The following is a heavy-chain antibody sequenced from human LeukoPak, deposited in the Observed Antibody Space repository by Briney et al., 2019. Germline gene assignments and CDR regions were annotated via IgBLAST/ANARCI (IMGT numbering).Heavy chain of an antibody. D-gene: IGHD5-24*01. V-gene: IGHV4-30-2*01. CDR1: GGSISSGGYY. Sequence: SETLSLTCTVSGGSISSGGYYWSWIRQPPGKGLEWIGYIYHSGSTYYNPSLKSRVTISVDRSKNQFSLKLSSVTAADTAVYYCARVPRGEMATDYMDVWGKGTTVTVSS. CDR3: ARVPRGEMATDYMDV. J-gene: IGHJ6*03. CDR2: IYHSGST.